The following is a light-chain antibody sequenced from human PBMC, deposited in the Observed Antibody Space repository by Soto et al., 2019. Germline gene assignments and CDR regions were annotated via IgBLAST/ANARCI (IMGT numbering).Light chain of an antibody. CDR1: SSNIGGNT. Sequence: QSVLTQPPSASGTPRQRVTPSCSGSSSNIGGNTVSWFQHLPRTAPKLLIFSNSQRPSGVPDRFSGAKSGTSASLAISGLQSEDEANYYCATWDDGLSAYVFGTGTKVTVL. CDR3: ATWDDGLSAYV. J-gene: IGLJ1*01. V-gene: IGLV1-44*01. CDR2: SNS.